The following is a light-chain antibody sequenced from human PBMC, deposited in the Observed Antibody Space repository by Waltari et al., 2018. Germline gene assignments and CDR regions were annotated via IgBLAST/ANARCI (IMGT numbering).Light chain of an antibody. Sequence: QSVLTQPPSASGTPGQRVIISCSGSTSNIGPNYVDWYQHFPGTAPKLLRLRNSERPSGGPERVSGSRSGASASLAVSGLRSEGEADYFCATWDDSLSNWAFGGVTKVTVL. CDR1: TSNIGPNY. CDR2: RNS. J-gene: IGLJ3*02. V-gene: IGLV1-47*01. CDR3: ATWDDSLSNWA.